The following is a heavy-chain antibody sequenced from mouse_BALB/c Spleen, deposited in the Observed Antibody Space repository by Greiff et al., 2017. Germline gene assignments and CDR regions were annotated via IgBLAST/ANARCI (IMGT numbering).Heavy chain of an antibody. D-gene: IGHD2-1*01. Sequence: QVHVKQSGPGLVAPSQSLSITCTVSGFSLTGYGVNWVRQPPGKGLEWLGMIWGDGSTDYNSALKSRLSISKDNSKSQVFLKMNSLQTDDTARYYCARHYGNHGDAMDYWGQGTSVTVSS. CDR2: IWGDGST. J-gene: IGHJ4*01. CDR1: GFSLTGYG. CDR3: ARHYGNHGDAMDY. V-gene: IGHV2-6-7*01.